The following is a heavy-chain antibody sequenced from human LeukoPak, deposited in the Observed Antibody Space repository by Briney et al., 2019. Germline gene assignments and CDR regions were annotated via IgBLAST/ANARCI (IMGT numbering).Heavy chain of an antibody. CDR2: IYYSGST. J-gene: IGHJ4*02. Sequence: SETLSLTCAVSGGSISSSSYYWGWIRQPPGKGLEWIGSIYYSGSTYYNPSLKSRVTISVDTSKNQFSLKLSSVTAADTAVYYCARGSRFVEDWGGSLDYWGQGTLVTVSS. D-gene: IGHD3-16*01. CDR1: GGSISSSSYY. CDR3: ARGSRFVEDWGGSLDY. V-gene: IGHV4-39*07.